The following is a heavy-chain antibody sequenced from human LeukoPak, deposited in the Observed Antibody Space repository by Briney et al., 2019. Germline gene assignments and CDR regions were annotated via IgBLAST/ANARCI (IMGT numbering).Heavy chain of an antibody. D-gene: IGHD4-11*01. CDR1: GGSISSSNW. CDR2: IYHSGST. CDR3: ARASLDYSNYSYYYYYMDV. Sequence: SETLSLTCAVSGGSISSSNWWSWVRQPPGKGLEWIGEIYHSGSTNYNPSLKSRVTISVDKSKNQFSLKLSSVTAADTAVYYCARASLDYSNYSYYYYYMDVWGKGTTVTVSS. J-gene: IGHJ6*03. V-gene: IGHV4-4*02.